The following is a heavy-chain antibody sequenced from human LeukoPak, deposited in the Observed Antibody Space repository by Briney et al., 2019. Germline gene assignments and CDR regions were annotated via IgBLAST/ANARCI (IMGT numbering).Heavy chain of an antibody. CDR3: AKSSYSIFDY. Sequence: SETLSLTCAVYGGSFSGYYWSWIRQPPGKGLEWIGSIYHSGSTYYNPSLKSRVTISVDTSKNQFSLKLSSVTAADTAVYYCAKSSYSIFDYWGQGTLVTVSS. J-gene: IGHJ4*02. D-gene: IGHD5-18*01. CDR1: GGSFSGYY. V-gene: IGHV4-34*01. CDR2: IYHSGST.